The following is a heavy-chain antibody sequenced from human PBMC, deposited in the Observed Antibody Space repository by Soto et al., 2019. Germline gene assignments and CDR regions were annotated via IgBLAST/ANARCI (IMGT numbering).Heavy chain of an antibody. Sequence: ASVKVSCKASGYTFTSYGIAWVRQAPGQGLEWMGWIGVNNGNPNYAQKRQGRVTMTTDTSTSTAYMELRSLRSDDTAVYYCASSPTAADMGYWGQGTLVTVSS. CDR1: GYTFTSYG. J-gene: IGHJ4*02. D-gene: IGHD6-25*01. CDR3: ASSPTAADMGY. V-gene: IGHV1-18*01. CDR2: IGVNNGNP.